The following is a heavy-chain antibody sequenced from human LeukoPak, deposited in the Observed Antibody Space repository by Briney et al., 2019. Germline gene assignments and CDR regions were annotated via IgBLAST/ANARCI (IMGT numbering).Heavy chain of an antibody. J-gene: IGHJ4*02. CDR1: GFTFSSSV. CDR3: AKGGPWVNYHSSGYYSYFDY. V-gene: IGHV3-23*01. D-gene: IGHD3-22*01. CDR2: IGVSGSNT. Sequence: GGSLRLSCAASGFTFSSSVMSWVRQAPGKRLEWVSTIGVSGSNTYYADSMKGRFTISRDNSKNTLYLQMNSLRAEDTAVYYCAKGGPWVNYHSSGYYSYFDYWGQGTLVTVSP.